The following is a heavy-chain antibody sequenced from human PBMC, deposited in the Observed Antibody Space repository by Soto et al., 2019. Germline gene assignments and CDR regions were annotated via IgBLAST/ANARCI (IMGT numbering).Heavy chain of an antibody. CDR2: ISGSGGST. Sequence: GGSLRLSCAASGFTFSSYAMSWVGQAPGTGLEWVSAISGSGGSTYYADSVKGRFTISRDNSKNTLYLQMNSLRAEDTAVYYCAKDAHSSGWYEAGYFDYWGQGTLVTVSS. V-gene: IGHV3-23*01. CDR3: AKDAHSSGWYEAGYFDY. CDR1: GFTFSSYA. J-gene: IGHJ4*02. D-gene: IGHD6-19*01.